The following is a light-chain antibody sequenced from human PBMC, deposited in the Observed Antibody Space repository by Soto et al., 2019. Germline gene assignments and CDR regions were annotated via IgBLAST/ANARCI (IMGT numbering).Light chain of an antibody. J-gene: IGLJ1*01. CDR1: SSDFGGYNY. CDR3: RSYNSNSTRV. Sequence: QSVLTQPAFVSGSPVQSITISCTGTSSDFGGYNYVSWYQHPPGKAPKLMISDVSNRPSGVSNRFSGSKSGNTASLTISGLQAEDEADYYCRSYNSNSTRVFGNGTXVT. V-gene: IGLV2-14*03. CDR2: DVS.